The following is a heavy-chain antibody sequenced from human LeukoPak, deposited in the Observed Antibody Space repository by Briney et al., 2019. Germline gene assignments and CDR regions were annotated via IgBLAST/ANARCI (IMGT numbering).Heavy chain of an antibody. V-gene: IGHV4-4*02. J-gene: IGHJ6*03. Sequence: SETLSLTCAVSGGSISSSNWWSWVRQPPGKGLEWIGEIYHSGSTNYNPSLKSRVTISEDTSKNQFSLKLSSVTAADTAVYYCARETGGGYSGYDKRYYMDVWGKGTTVTVSS. D-gene: IGHD5-12*01. CDR1: GGSISSSNW. CDR2: IYHSGST. CDR3: ARETGGGYSGYDKRYYMDV.